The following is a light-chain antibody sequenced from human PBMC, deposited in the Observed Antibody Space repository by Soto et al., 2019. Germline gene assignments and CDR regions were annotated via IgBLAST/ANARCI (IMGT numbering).Light chain of an antibody. CDR3: QQYGSSPYT. Sequence: EIVLTQSPGTLSLSPGERATLSCRARQSVSSSYLAWYQQKPGQAPRLLIYGASSRATGIPDRFSGSGSGTDFTLTISRLEPEDFAVYYCQQYGSSPYTFGQGTKLGIK. J-gene: IGKJ2*01. CDR1: QSVSSSY. V-gene: IGKV3-20*01. CDR2: GAS.